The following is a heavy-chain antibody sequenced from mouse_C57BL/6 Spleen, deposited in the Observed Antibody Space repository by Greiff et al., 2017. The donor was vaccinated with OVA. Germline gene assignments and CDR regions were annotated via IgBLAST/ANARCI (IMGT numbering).Heavy chain of an antibody. CDR2: IYPGDGDT. D-gene: IGHD1-1*01. Sequence: VQRVESGPELVKPGASVKISCKASGYAFSSSWMNWVKQRPGTGLEWIGRIYPGDGDTNYNGKFKGKATLTADKSSSTAYMQLSSLTSEDSAVYFCARSPYYYGSSYEAYWGQGTLVTVSA. CDR3: ARSPYYYGSSYEAY. J-gene: IGHJ3*01. V-gene: IGHV1-82*01. CDR1: GYAFSSSW.